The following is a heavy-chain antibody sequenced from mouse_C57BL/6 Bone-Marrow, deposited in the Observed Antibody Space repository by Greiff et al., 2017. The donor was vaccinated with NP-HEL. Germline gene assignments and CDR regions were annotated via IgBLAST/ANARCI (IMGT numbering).Heavy chain of an antibody. Sequence: EVQLQQSGPELVKPGASVKMSCKASGYTFTDYNMHWVKQSHGKSLAWIGYINPNNGGTSYNQKFKGRATLTVNKSSSTAYMGLRRMTAEDSAVYDWARLGYGSSLAWFAYWGQGTLVTVSA. V-gene: IGHV1-22*01. CDR3: ARLGYGSSLAWFAY. D-gene: IGHD1-1*01. J-gene: IGHJ3*01. CDR1: GYTFTDYN. CDR2: INPNNGGT.